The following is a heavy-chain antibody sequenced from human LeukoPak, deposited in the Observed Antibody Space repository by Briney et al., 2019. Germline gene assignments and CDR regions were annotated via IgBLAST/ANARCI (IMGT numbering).Heavy chain of an antibody. V-gene: IGHV4-4*09. CDR2: IYTSGST. D-gene: IGHD2-2*02. CDR3: ESYCSSTSCYSGVSSRSAHDAFDI. CDR1: GGSISSYY. J-gene: IGHJ3*02. Sequence: SETLSLTCTVSGGSISSYYWRWIRQPPGKGLEWVGYIYTSGSTNYNPSLKSRVTISVDTFKNQFSLKLSSVTAADTAVYYCESYCSSTSCYSGVSSRSAHDAFDIWGQGTMVTVSS.